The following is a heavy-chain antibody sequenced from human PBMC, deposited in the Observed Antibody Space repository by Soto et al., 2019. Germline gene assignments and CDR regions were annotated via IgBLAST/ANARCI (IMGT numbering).Heavy chain of an antibody. CDR1: GYTFSAYT. CDR2: INAGSGNT. Sequence: QAQLVQSGAEMKKPGASVKVSCKATGYTFSAYTMNWVRQAPGQSLERMGWINAGSGNTKYSQNFQGRVSITRDTSASTVYRELTGLTAEDTAVYYCARDTETLGPRANDALDIWGQGTMVTVSS. V-gene: IGHV1-3*01. CDR3: ARDTETLGPRANDALDI. J-gene: IGHJ3*02. D-gene: IGHD3-3*02.